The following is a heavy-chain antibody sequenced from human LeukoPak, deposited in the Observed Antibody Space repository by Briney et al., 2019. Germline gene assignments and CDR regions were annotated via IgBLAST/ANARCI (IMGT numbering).Heavy chain of an antibody. J-gene: IGHJ5*02. D-gene: IGHD3-10*01. Sequence: KAGGSLRLSCAASGFTFSSYSMNWVRQAPGKGLEWVLSISSSSSYIYYADSVKGRFTISRDNAKNSLYLQMNSLRAEDTAVYYCARDMVRGVQNWFDPWGQGTLVTVSS. V-gene: IGHV3-21*01. CDR1: GFTFSSYS. CDR2: ISSSSSYI. CDR3: ARDMVRGVQNWFDP.